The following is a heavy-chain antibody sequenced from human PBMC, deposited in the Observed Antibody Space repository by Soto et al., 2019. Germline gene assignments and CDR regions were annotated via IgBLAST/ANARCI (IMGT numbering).Heavy chain of an antibody. CDR2: ITPFFGTA. J-gene: IGHJ2*01. CDR3: AQTLGLAVAGPGRFDL. V-gene: IGHV1-69*05. Sequence: QVQLVQSGAEVKKPGSSVKVSCKSSGGTFSNYAISWVQQAPGQGLAWMGGITPFFGTANYAQKFQGRVTIAPGECMVXADRELSRLSSEDTAVYYCAQTLGLAVAGPGRFDLWGRGTLVTVSS. D-gene: IGHD6-19*01. CDR1: GGTFSNYA.